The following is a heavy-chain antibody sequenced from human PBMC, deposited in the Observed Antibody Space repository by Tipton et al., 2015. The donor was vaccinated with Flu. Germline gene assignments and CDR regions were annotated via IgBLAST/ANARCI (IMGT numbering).Heavy chain of an antibody. CDR2: IYRSGST. D-gene: IGHD3-10*01. Sequence: TLSLTCTVSGGSINSYYWSWIRQPPGKGLEWIGSIYRSGSTYYNPSLKSRVTISVDTSKTQFSLKLSSVTAADTAVYYCARLTYYYGSGTSDYWGQGTLVTVSS. CDR3: ARLTYYYGSGTSDY. V-gene: IGHV4-59*04. CDR1: GGSINSYY. J-gene: IGHJ4*02.